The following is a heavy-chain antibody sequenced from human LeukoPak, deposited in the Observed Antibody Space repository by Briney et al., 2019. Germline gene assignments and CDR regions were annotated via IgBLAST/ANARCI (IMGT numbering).Heavy chain of an antibody. V-gene: IGHV1-69*05. J-gene: IGHJ4*02. Sequence: ASVKVSCKASGGTFSSYAISWVRQAPGQGLEWMGGIIPIFGTANYAQKFQGRVTITTDESTSTAYMELSSLRSEDTAVYYCARGARYYYDSSGYYYGYWGQGTLVTVSS. CDR2: IIPIFGTA. D-gene: IGHD3-22*01. CDR3: ARGARYYYDSSGYYYGY. CDR1: GGTFSSYA.